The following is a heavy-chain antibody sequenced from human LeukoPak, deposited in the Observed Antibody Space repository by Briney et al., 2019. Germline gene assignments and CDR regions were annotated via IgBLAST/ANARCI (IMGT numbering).Heavy chain of an antibody. V-gene: IGHV3-7*01. J-gene: IGHJ4*02. CDR1: GFTFSNYW. Sequence: GGSLRLSCAASGFTFSNYWMSWVRQAPGKGLEWVAHINKDGSEIYYVDSVKGRFTISRDNDKSSLSLQMKSLRVEDTAVYYCARDKVTYWGQGILVTVSS. CDR2: INKDGSEI. CDR3: ARDKVTY.